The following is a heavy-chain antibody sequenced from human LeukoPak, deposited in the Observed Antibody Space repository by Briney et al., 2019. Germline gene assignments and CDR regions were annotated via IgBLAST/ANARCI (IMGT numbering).Heavy chain of an antibody. J-gene: IGHJ5*02. Sequence: SETLSLTCTVSGGSISSYYWSWIRQPPGKGLEWIGYIYYSGSTYYNPSLKSRVTISVDTSKNQFSLKLSSVTAADTAVYYCARVQDTAMVRVFGPWGQGTLVTVSS. CDR1: GGSISSYY. CDR2: IYYSGST. CDR3: ARVQDTAMVRVFGP. V-gene: IGHV4-59*01. D-gene: IGHD5-18*01.